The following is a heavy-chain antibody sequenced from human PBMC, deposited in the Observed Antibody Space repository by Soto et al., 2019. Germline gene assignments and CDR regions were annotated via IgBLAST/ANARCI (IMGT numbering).Heavy chain of an antibody. CDR3: ARVQSRDYGDKIDYYRWFDP. V-gene: IGHV3-7*03. D-gene: IGHD4-17*01. Sequence: QAGGSLRLSCAASGFTFSDYCMSWLRQAPGKGLAWVANIKQDGSDEKYVDSVRGRFTISRDNANNLLYLQMDSLRAEDTAVYYCARVQSRDYGDKIDYYRWFDPWGQGTLVTVSS. CDR1: GFTFSDYC. J-gene: IGHJ5*02. CDR2: IKQDGSDE.